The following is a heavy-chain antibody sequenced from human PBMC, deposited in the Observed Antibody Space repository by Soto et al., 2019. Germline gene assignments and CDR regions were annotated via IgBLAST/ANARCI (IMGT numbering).Heavy chain of an antibody. V-gene: IGHV3-30*03. Sequence: HPGGSLRLSCAASGFTFSSYGMHWVRQAPGKGLEWVAVISYDGSNKYYADSVKGRFTISRDNSKNTLYLQMNSLRAEDTAVYYCARDRRPHPNDYGDYGWFDPWGQGTLVTVSS. CDR2: ISYDGSNK. D-gene: IGHD4-17*01. J-gene: IGHJ5*02. CDR3: ARDRRPHPNDYGDYGWFDP. CDR1: GFTFSSYG.